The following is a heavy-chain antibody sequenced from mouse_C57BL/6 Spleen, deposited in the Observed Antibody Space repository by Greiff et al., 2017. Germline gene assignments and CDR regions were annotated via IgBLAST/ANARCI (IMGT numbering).Heavy chain of an antibody. CDR2: INPNNGGT. CDR1: GYTFTDYY. D-gene: IGHD1-1*01. J-gene: IGHJ4*01. CDR3: SRWDYGSSGGY. V-gene: IGHV1-26*01. Sequence: EVQLQQSGPELVKPGASVKISCKASGYTFTDYYMNWVKQSHGKSLEWIGDINPNNGGTSYNQKFKGKATLTVDKSSSTAYMELRSLTSEDSAVYYCSRWDYGSSGGYWGQGTSVTVSS.